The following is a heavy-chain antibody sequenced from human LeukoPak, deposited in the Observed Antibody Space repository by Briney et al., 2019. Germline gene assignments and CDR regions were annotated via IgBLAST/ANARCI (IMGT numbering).Heavy chain of an antibody. CDR2: IGTAGDT. D-gene: IGHD3-3*01. CDR3: ARGAADFWSDTYYFDY. Sequence: GGSLRPSCAASGFTFSSYAMSWVRQATGKGLEWVSAIGTAGDTYYPGSVKGRFTISRENAKNSLYLQMNSLRAGDTAVYYCARGAADFWSDTYYFDYWGQGTLVTVSS. V-gene: IGHV3-13*01. CDR1: GFTFSSYA. J-gene: IGHJ4*02.